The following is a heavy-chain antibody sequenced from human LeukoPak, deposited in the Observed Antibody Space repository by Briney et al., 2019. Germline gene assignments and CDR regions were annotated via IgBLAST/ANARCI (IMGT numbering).Heavy chain of an antibody. J-gene: IGHJ6*02. D-gene: IGHD2-2*01. CDR1: GFTFSSYA. V-gene: IGHV3-66*01. CDR3: AREVVVPAAPEYYYYGMDV. Sequence: GGSLRLSCAASGFTFSSYAMSWVRQAPGNGLEWVSVIYSGGSTYYADSVKGRFTISRDNSKNTLYLQMNSLRAEDTAVYYCAREVVVPAAPEYYYYGMDVWGQGTTVTVSS. CDR2: IYSGGST.